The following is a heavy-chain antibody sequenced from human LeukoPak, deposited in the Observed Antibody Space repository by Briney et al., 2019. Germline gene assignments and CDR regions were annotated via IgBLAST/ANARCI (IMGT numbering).Heavy chain of an antibody. CDR3: ASDPLGDCSGGSCYMGGYFDY. CDR2: INPNSGGT. Sequence: ASVKVSCKASGYTFTGYYMHWVRQAPGQGLEWMGWINPNSGGTNYAQKFQGRVTMTRDTSISTAYMELSRLRSDDTAVYYCASDPLGDCSGGSCYMGGYFDYWGQGTLVTVSS. CDR1: GYTFTGYY. V-gene: IGHV1-2*02. J-gene: IGHJ4*02. D-gene: IGHD2-15*01.